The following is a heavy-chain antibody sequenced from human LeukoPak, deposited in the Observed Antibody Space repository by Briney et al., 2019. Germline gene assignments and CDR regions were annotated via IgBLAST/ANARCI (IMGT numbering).Heavy chain of an antibody. D-gene: IGHD4-17*01. V-gene: IGHV3-7*01. CDR3: ARTDYGDYVGAFDI. CDR2: IKQDGSEK. Sequence: GGSLRLSCAASGFTFSSYWMSWVRQAPGKGLEWVANIKQDGSEKYYVDSVKGRFTISRDNAKDSLHLQMNSLRAEETAVYYCARTDYGDYVGAFDIWGQGTMVTVSS. J-gene: IGHJ3*02. CDR1: GFTFSSYW.